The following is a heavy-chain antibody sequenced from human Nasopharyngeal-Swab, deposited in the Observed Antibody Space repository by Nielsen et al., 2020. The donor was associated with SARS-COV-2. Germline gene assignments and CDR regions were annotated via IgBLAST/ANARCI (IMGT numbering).Heavy chain of an antibody. V-gene: IGHV4-38-2*02. Sequence: SETLSLTCTVSGYSISSGYYRGWIRQPPGKGLEWIGSIYHSGSTDYNPSLKTRVTISVDTSKNQFSLRLSSVTAADTAVYYCARATSSTNCINDYWGQGTLVTVSS. CDR1: GYSISSGYY. J-gene: IGHJ4*02. CDR3: ARATSSTNCINDY. D-gene: IGHD2-2*01. CDR2: IYHSGST.